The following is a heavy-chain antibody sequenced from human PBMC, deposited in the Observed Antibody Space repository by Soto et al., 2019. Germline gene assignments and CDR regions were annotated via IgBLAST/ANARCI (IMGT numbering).Heavy chain of an antibody. CDR2: ISSSSSNI. V-gene: IGHV3-48*02. CDR1: GFTFSSYS. Sequence: PGGSLRLSCAASGFTFSSYSMNWVRQAPGKGLEWVSYISSSSSNINYADSVKGRFTISRDNAKNSLYLQMNSLRDEDTAVYYCARDHSSSWPNYYYGMDVWGQGTTVTVSS. D-gene: IGHD6-13*01. CDR3: ARDHSSSWPNYYYGMDV. J-gene: IGHJ6*02.